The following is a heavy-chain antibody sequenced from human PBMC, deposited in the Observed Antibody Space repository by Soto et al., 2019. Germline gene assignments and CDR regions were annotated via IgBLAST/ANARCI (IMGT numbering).Heavy chain of an antibody. CDR2: IYWDDDK. D-gene: IGHD2-8*01. J-gene: IGHJ4*02. CDR3: AHSLSYCTNGVCYFDY. V-gene: IGHV2-5*02. Sequence: QITLKESGPTLVKPTQTLTLTCTFSGLSLSTSGVGVGWIRQPPGKALEWLALIYWDDDKPYSPALKSRLTIPKDTSKNQVVLTMTNMDPVDTATYSCAHSLSYCTNGVCYFDYWGQGTLVTVSS. CDR1: GLSLSTSGVG.